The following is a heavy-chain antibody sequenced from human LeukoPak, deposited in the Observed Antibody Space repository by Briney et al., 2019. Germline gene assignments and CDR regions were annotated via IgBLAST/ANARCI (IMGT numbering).Heavy chain of an antibody. J-gene: IGHJ4*02. CDR1: GYTFSSYS. D-gene: IGHD3-3*01. V-gene: IGHV3-48*02. CDR3: AREALEQGLDY. CDR2: ISSSSSTI. Sequence: PGGSLRLSCAASGYTFSSYSINWVRQGPGKGLEWVSYISSSSSTIYYADAEKGRFTISRDNAKNSLYLQMNSLSDEDTAVYYCAREALEQGLDYWGQGTLVTVSS.